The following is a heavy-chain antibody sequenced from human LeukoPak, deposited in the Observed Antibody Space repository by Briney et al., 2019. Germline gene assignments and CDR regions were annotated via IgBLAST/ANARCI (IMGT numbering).Heavy chain of an antibody. V-gene: IGHV1-18*01. CDR1: GYTFTNFV. CDR2: ITTHNGNT. D-gene: IGHD3-22*01. Sequence: ASVKVSCKASGYTFTNFVISWVRQAPGQGLEWMGWITTHNGNTNYAQKLLGRVTMTTDTSTTTAYMELRSLRSDDSAVYYCARAPTYYYDSSAYGFDYWGQGTLVTVSS. CDR3: ARAPTYYYDSSAYGFDY. J-gene: IGHJ4*02.